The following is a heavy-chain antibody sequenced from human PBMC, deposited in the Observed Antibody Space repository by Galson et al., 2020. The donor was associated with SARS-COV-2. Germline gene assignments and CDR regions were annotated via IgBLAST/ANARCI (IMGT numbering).Heavy chain of an antibody. CDR2: LFDTGST. Sequence: SETLSLTCTVSGGSISSYFWNWIRQSPGKGLEWIGYLFDTGSTNYNPSLKSRVTISGDTSKNQFSLRLSSVTAADTAVYYCARMGTTFDYWGQGTLVTVSS. CDR1: GGSISSYF. J-gene: IGHJ4*02. V-gene: IGHV4-59*13. CDR3: ARMGTTFDY. D-gene: IGHD1-7*01.